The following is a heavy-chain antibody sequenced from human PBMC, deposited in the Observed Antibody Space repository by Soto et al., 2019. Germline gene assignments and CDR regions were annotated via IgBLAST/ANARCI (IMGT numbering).Heavy chain of an antibody. CDR1: GYTFTSYG. D-gene: IGHD2-8*01. Sequence: SVKVSFKSSGYTFTSYGVSWVRQAPGQGLEWLGWISVYTGNTKQAQKFQDRVTLTTEASTSTAYLELRSLRSDDTAVYYCARDRCTTDRCYTHHFDVWGQGTTVTVSS. CDR3: ARDRCTTDRCYTHHFDV. CDR2: ISVYTGNT. V-gene: IGHV1-18*04. J-gene: IGHJ6*02.